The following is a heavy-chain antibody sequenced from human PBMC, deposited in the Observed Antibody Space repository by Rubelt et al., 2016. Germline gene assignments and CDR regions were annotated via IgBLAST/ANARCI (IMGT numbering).Heavy chain of an antibody. J-gene: IGHJ4*02. CDR2: ISAYNGDT. CDR3: GRAWDYGDRFPIDD. Sequence: QVQLVQSGAEVKKPGASVKVSCKASGYTFTSYGISWVRQAPGQGLEWMGWISAYNGDTKYAHKLQGRVTLTTDTSTNTAYMELTNLKSDDTAVYYCGRAWDYGDRFPIDDWDQGTLVTVSS. D-gene: IGHD4-17*01. CDR1: GYTFTSYG. V-gene: IGHV1-18*01.